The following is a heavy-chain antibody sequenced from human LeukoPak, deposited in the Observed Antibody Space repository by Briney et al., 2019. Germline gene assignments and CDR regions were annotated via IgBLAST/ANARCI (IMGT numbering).Heavy chain of an antibody. CDR2: ISGSGCST. Sequence: PGGSLRLSCAASGFTFSSYAMSWVRQAPGKGLEWVSAISGSGCSTYYADSVKGRFTISRDNSKNTLYLQMNSLRAEDTAVYYCATGYSSSGTYYYGRDVWGQGTTVTVSS. CDR3: ATGYSSSGTYYYGRDV. J-gene: IGHJ6*02. CDR1: GFTFSSYA. D-gene: IGHD6-13*01. V-gene: IGHV3-23*01.